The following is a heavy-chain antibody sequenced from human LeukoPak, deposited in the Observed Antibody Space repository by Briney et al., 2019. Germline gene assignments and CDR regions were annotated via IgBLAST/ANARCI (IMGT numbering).Heavy chain of an antibody. Sequence: ASVKVSCKASGYTFTGYCMHWVRQAPGQGLEWMGWINPNSGGTNYAQKFQGRVTMTRDTSISTAYMELSRLRSDDTAVYFCARAEYSSSSGSWFDPWGQGTLVTVSS. CDR2: INPNSGGT. D-gene: IGHD6-6*01. J-gene: IGHJ5*02. CDR3: ARAEYSSSSGSWFDP. V-gene: IGHV1-2*02. CDR1: GYTFTGYC.